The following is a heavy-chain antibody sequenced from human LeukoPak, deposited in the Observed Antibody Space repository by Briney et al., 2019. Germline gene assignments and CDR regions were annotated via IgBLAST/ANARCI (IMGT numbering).Heavy chain of an antibody. J-gene: IGHJ5*02. CDR2: ISSSGSTI. V-gene: IGHV3-48*03. CDR1: GFTFSSYE. CDR3: ARNREQQLVLGWFDP. D-gene: IGHD6-13*01. Sequence: GGSLRLSCAASGFTFSSYEMNWVRQAPGKGLEWVSYISSSGSTIYYADSVKGRFTISRDNAKNSLYLQMNSLRAEDTAVYYCARNREQQLVLGWFDPWGQGTLVTVSS.